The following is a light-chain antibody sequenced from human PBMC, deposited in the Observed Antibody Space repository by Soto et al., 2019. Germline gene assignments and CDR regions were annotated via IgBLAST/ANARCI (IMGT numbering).Light chain of an antibody. CDR3: QQYYSYLWA. CDR2: GAS. V-gene: IGKV1-27*01. CDR1: QGISNY. Sequence: DIQMTQSPSSLSAYLGDRVTITCRASQGISNYLAWYQQKPGRLPKLLLFGASTLQSGVPARFSGSGSGTLFTLTINGLLPEDFATYYCQQYYSYLWAFGQGTKVDIK. J-gene: IGKJ1*01.